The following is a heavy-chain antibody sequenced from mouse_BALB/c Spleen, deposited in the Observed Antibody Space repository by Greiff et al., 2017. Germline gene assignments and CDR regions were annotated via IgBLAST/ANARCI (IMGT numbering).Heavy chain of an antibody. CDR3: ARVLYGGFDY. J-gene: IGHJ2*01. V-gene: IGHV5-4*02. D-gene: IGHD1-2*01. Sequence: EVKLVESGGGLVKPGGSLKLSCAASGFTFSDYYMYWVRQTPEKRLEWVATISDGGSYTYYPDSVKGRFTISRDNAKNNLYLQMSSLKSEDTAMYYCARVLYGGFDYWGQGTTLTVSS. CDR2: ISDGGSYT. CDR1: GFTFSDYY.